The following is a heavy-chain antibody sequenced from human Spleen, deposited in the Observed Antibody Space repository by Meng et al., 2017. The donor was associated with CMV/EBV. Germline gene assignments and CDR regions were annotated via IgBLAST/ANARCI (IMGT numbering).Heavy chain of an antibody. CDR2: VFYSGKT. CDR3: ARDQNYGSETYAFDM. V-gene: IGHV4-39*07. J-gene: IGHJ3*02. CDR1: RGSVNSGPHC. D-gene: IGHD3-10*01. Sequence: SETLSLTCTVSRGSVNSGPHCWGWIRQPPGKGLEWIGSVFYSGKTDYNPSLKSRVTISVDTFKNHFSLKLTSVTAADTAVYYCARDQNYGSETYAFDMWGQGTMVTVSS.